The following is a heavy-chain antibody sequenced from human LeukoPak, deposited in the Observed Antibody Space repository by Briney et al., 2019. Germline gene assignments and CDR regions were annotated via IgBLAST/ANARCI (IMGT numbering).Heavy chain of an antibody. D-gene: IGHD2-15*01. CDR1: GFTLSSCA. Sequence: PGTSLRLSCVVSGFTLSSCAMHWVRQAPGKGLEWVAIIWHDASNKYYADSVKGRFTISRDNSKNTLYLQMNGLRAEDTAVYYCAASHMGLGYCSGGSCYSMGYWGQGTLVTVSS. CDR2: IWHDASNK. V-gene: IGHV3-33*01. J-gene: IGHJ4*02. CDR3: AASHMGLGYCSGGSCYSMGY.